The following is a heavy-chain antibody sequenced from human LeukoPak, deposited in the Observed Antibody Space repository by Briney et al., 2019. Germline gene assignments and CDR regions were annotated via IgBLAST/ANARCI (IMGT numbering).Heavy chain of an antibody. Sequence: SETLSLTCTVSGGSISSYYWSWIRQPAGKGLEWIGRIYTSGSTNYNPSLKSRVTMSVDASENQFSLSLRSVTAADTAMYYCARTTRVTPDGRAEYFEDWGQGTLVIVSS. CDR3: ARTTRVTPDGRAEYFED. V-gene: IGHV4-4*07. CDR1: GGSISSYY. J-gene: IGHJ1*01. CDR2: IYTSGST. D-gene: IGHD4-11*01.